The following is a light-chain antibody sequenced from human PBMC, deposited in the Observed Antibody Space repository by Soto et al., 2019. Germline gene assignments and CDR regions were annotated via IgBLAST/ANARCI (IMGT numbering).Light chain of an antibody. Sequence: DIVMTQSPLSLPVTPGEPASISCRSSQSLLHSNGYNYLDWYLQKPGQSPQLLIYLGSNRASGVPGRFSGSGSGTDFTLKISRVEAEDVGVYYCMQALHTPLTFGPGTKVDIK. CDR3: MQALHTPLT. V-gene: IGKV2-28*01. CDR2: LGS. J-gene: IGKJ3*01. CDR1: QSLLHSNGYNY.